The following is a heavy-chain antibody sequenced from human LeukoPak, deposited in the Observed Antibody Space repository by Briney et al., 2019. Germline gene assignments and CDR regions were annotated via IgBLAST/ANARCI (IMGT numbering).Heavy chain of an antibody. CDR1: GFTFSSYS. J-gene: IGHJ3*02. CDR3: ARGASYYDILTGYYFRRAFDI. V-gene: IGHV3-21*01. D-gene: IGHD3-9*01. Sequence: GGSLRLSCAASGFTFSSYSMNWVRQAPGKGLEWVSSISSSSSYIYYADSVKGRFTISRDNAKNSLYLQMNSLRAEDTAVYYCARGASYYDILTGYYFRRAFDIWGQGTMVTVSS. CDR2: ISSSSSYI.